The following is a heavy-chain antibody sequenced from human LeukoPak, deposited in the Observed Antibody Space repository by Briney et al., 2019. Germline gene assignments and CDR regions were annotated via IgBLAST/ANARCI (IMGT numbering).Heavy chain of an antibody. V-gene: IGHV3-23*01. CDR3: AKDLGHYCSSTSCYIWDY. Sequence: PGGSLRLSCAASGFTFSSYAMSWVRQAPGKGLEWVSAISGSGGSTYYADSVKGRFTISRDNSKNTLYLQMNSLRAEDTAVYYCAKDLGHYCSSTSCYIWDYWGQGTLVTVSS. CDR2: ISGSGGST. D-gene: IGHD2-2*02. J-gene: IGHJ4*02. CDR1: GFTFSSYA.